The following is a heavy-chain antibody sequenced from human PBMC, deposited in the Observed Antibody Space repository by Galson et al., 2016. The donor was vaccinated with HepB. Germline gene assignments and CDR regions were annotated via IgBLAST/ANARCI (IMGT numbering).Heavy chain of an antibody. D-gene: IGHD5-12*01. J-gene: IGHJ6*03. CDR3: ARDQKYSGTDFYFAMDV. CDR1: GFPFSTYT. V-gene: IGHV3-30*14. CDR2: ISYDGSRK. Sequence: SLRLSCAASGFPFSTYTMNLLRQAPGKGLEWVAVISYDGSRKYYTDSVKGRFTVSRDESKTSVFLQMNTLRPEDTAVYYCARDQKYSGTDFYFAMDVWGKGATVTVSS.